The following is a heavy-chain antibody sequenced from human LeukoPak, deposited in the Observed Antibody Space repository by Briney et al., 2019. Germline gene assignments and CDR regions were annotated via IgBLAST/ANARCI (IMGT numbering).Heavy chain of an antibody. V-gene: IGHV3-11*01. CDR3: ARDEESSWYREGKKRYYYGMDV. J-gene: IGHJ6*02. D-gene: IGHD6-13*01. CDR1: GFSFSNYA. Sequence: TGGSLRLSCAASGFSFSNYAMSWVRQAPGKGLEWVSYISSSGSTIYYADSVKGRFTISRDDAKNSLYLQMNSLRAEDTAVYYCARDEESSWYREGKKRYYYGMDVWGQGTTVTVSS. CDR2: ISSSGSTI.